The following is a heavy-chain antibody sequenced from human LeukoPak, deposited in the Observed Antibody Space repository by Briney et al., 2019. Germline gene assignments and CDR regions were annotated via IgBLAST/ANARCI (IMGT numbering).Heavy chain of an antibody. CDR3: ARGSPWILGAFDI. Sequence: SETLSLTCTVSGGSISGYYWSWIRQPPGKGLEWIGYIYYSGSTNYNPSLKSRVTISVDTSKNQFSLKLSSVTAADTAVYYYARGSPWILGAFDIWGQGTMVTVSS. V-gene: IGHV4-59*01. CDR1: GGSISGYY. CDR2: IYYSGST. D-gene: IGHD5-12*01. J-gene: IGHJ3*02.